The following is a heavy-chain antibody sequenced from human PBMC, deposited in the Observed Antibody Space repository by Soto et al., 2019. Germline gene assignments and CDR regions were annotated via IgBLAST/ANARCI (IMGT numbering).Heavy chain of an antibody. CDR1: GGTFSSYA. CDR3: ARPRSSWPLLYYFDY. Sequence: QVQLVQSGAEVKKPGSSVKVSCTASGGTFSSYAISWVRQAPGQGLEWMGGIIPIFGTANYAQKFQGRVTITADESTSTAYMELSSLRSEDTAVYYCARPRSSWPLLYYFDYWGQGTLVTVSS. CDR2: IIPIFGTA. D-gene: IGHD6-13*01. J-gene: IGHJ4*02. V-gene: IGHV1-69*01.